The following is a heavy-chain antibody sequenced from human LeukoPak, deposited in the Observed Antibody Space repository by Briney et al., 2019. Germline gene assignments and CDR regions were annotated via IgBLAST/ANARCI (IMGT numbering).Heavy chain of an antibody. V-gene: IGHV1-18*01. CDR2: ISTYNGNT. CDR3: ARDRSHGDAFDI. CDR1: GYTFSSSG. J-gene: IGHJ3*02. Sequence: ASVKVSCKASGYTFSSSGISWVRQAPGQGLEWMGWISTYNGNTDYAQKFKGRVTMTTDRPTSTGYMELRSLRSDDTAVYYCARDRSHGDAFDIWGQGTMVIVSS.